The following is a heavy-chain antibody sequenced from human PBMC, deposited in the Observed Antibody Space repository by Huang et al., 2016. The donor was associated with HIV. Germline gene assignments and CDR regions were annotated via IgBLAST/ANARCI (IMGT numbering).Heavy chain of an antibody. J-gene: IGHJ6*02. V-gene: IGHV4-39*01. Sequence: QLQLQESGPGLVKPSETLSLTCTVSGGSVSSSRSYWGWIRQPPGKGLEWIGSIDYSRTTYYNPSLKSRLTMSVDTSKNQLSLKLRSVTAADTAVYYCARHGGQLSPWYYGMDVWGQGTTVTASS. CDR3: ARHGGQLSPWYYGMDV. D-gene: IGHD3-16*01. CDR1: GGSVSSSRSY. CDR2: IDYSRTT.